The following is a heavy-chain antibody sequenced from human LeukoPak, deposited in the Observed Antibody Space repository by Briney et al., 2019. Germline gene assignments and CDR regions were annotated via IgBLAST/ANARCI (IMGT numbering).Heavy chain of an antibody. CDR3: AKDEYYISGSESFDY. J-gene: IGHJ4*02. D-gene: IGHD3-10*01. CDR1: GFTFSTYA. Sequence: GGSLRLSCAASGFTFSTYAMTWVRQAPGKGLEWVSSINGAGSGTNYADSVQGRFTVSRDNSKNTLYLQMNSLRADDTAIYFCAKDEYYISGSESFDYWGQGALVTVSS. V-gene: IGHV3-23*01. CDR2: INGAGSGT.